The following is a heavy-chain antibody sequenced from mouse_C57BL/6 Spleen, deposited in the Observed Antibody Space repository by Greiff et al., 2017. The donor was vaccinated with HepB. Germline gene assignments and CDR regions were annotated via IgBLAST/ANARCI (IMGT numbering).Heavy chain of an antibody. CDR1: GYTFTSYW. Sequence: QVQLQQPGAELVKPGASVKMSCKASGYTFTSYWITWVKQRPGQGLEWIGDIYPGSGSTNYNEKFKSKATLTVDTSSSTAYMQLSSLTSEDSAVYYCAWTFHYYGSLYYAMDYWGQGTSVTVSS. J-gene: IGHJ4*01. D-gene: IGHD1-1*01. CDR2: IYPGSGST. CDR3: AWTFHYYGSLYYAMDY. V-gene: IGHV1-55*01.